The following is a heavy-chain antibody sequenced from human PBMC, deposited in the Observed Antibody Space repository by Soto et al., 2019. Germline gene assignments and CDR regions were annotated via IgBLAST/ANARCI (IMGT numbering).Heavy chain of an antibody. Sequence: GGSLRLSCAASGFTFSNAWMSWVRQAPGKGLEWVGRIKSKTDGGTTDYAAPVKGRFTISRDDSKNTLYLQMNSLKTEDTAVYYCTSNDYDFWSGYSYGMDVWGQGTTVTVSS. CDR3: TSNDYDFWSGYSYGMDV. D-gene: IGHD3-3*01. CDR2: IKSKTDGGTT. V-gene: IGHV3-15*01. J-gene: IGHJ6*02. CDR1: GFTFSNAW.